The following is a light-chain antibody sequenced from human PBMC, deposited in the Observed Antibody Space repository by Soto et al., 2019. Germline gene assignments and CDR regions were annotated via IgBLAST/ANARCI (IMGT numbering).Light chain of an antibody. CDR3: SSFTSDSEEV. V-gene: IGLV2-14*01. J-gene: IGLJ3*02. CDR2: DVS. Sequence: QSALTQPASVSGSPGQSITISCTGTSSDVGGSNLLSWYQPHPGKAPQLLIYDVSHRPSGVSNRFSGSKSGNTASLTISGLQAEDEADYYCSSFTSDSEEVFAGGTKLTVL. CDR1: SSDVGGSNL.